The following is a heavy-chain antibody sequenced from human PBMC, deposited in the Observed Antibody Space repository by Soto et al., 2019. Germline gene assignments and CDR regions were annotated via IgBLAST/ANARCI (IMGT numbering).Heavy chain of an antibody. CDR3: XXXXXXXXXXIDF. CDR2: ISSSGSTI. CDR1: GFTLNDYY. Sequence: QVHLVESGGGLVKPGGSLRLSCVASGFTLNDYYVSWIRQXXXXXXEWISYISSSGSTIYYADSVKGRFTVSREHANXXXXXXXXXXXXXXXXXXXXXXXXXXXXXXIDFWGQGTLVTVSS. J-gene: IGHJ4*02. V-gene: IGHV3-11*01.